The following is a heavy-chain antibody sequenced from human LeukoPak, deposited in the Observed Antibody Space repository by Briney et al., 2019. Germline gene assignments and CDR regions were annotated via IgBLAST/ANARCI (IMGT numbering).Heavy chain of an antibody. CDR3: ARDRRAAVMDY. CDR2: IWYDGSNK. CDR1: GFSFRSHG. J-gene: IGHJ4*02. D-gene: IGHD6-25*01. Sequence: GALRLSCAASGFSFRSHGMYWVRQAPGKGLEWVAIIWYDGSNKYYGDSVKGRFTISRDNSKNTLYLQMNSLRAEDTAVYHCARDRRAAVMDYWGQGTLVTVSS. V-gene: IGHV3-33*01.